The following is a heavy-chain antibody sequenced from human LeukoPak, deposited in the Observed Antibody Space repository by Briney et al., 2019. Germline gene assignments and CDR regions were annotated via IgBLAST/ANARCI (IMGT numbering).Heavy chain of an antibody. V-gene: IGHV1-18*01. CDR3: ARDGLGDGYDLRYYYGMDV. Sequence: GASVKVSCKASGYTFTSYGISWVRQAPGQGLEWMGWISAYNGNTNYAQKLQGRVTMTTDTSTSTAYMELRSLRSDDTAVYYCARDGLGDGYDLRYYYGMDVWGQGTTVTVSS. CDR1: GYTFTSYG. CDR2: ISAYNGNT. J-gene: IGHJ6*02. D-gene: IGHD5-12*01.